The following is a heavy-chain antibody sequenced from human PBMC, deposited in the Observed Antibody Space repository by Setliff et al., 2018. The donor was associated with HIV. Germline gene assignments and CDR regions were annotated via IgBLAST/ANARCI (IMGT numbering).Heavy chain of an antibody. Sequence: GESLRLSCAASGFTFSPYWMHWVRQAPGKGPVWVSRINSDGTSTTYADSVKGRFTIPRDNAKNTLYLQMNSLRAEDTAVYYCARDLSYDYDRSSDTFDYWGQGTLVTVSS. D-gene: IGHD3-22*01. CDR2: INSDGTST. V-gene: IGHV3-74*03. J-gene: IGHJ4*02. CDR1: GFTFSPYW. CDR3: ARDLSYDYDRSSDTFDY.